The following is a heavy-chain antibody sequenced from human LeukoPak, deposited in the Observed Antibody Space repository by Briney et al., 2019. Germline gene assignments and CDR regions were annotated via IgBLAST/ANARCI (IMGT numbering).Heavy chain of an antibody. V-gene: IGHV4-39*01. D-gene: IGHD3-10*01. Sequence: SETLSLTCTVSGGSISSSSYYWGWIRQPPGKGLEWIGSIYYSGSTYYNPSLKSRVTISLDTSKNQFSLKLSSVTAADTAVYYCAGLLWFGELMAEEFDPWGQGTLVTVSS. CDR3: AGLLWFGELMAEEFDP. CDR1: GGSISSSSYY. CDR2: IYYSGST. J-gene: IGHJ5*02.